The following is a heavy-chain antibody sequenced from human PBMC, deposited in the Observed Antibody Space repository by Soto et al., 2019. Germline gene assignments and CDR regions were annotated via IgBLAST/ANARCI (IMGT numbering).Heavy chain of an antibody. J-gene: IGHJ2*01. V-gene: IGHV4-34*01. CDR2: INDRGSI. CDR3: ARESHDILTGPRWVWYFDL. Sequence: QVQLQQWGAGPVRPLETLSLTCGVSGGSFSGYYWAWIRQSPGKGLEWIGEINDRGSINYNPSLKSRVSISVDTSKNHYSLNLRSVTAADTAVYYCARESHDILTGPRWVWYFDLWGRGTLVTV. D-gene: IGHD3-9*01. CDR1: GGSFSGYY.